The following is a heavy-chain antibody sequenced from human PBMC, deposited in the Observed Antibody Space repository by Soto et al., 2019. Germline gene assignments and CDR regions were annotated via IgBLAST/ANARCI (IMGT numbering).Heavy chain of an antibody. D-gene: IGHD1-7*01. J-gene: IGHJ5*02. Sequence: GASVKVSCKASGYTFTSYYMHWVRQAPGQGLEWMGIINPSGGSTSYAQKFQGRVTMTRDTSTSIVYMELSSLRSEDTAVYYCARDQGGNWNSNWFDPWGQGTLVTVSS. V-gene: IGHV1-46*03. CDR1: GYTFTSYY. CDR3: ARDQGGNWNSNWFDP. CDR2: INPSGGST.